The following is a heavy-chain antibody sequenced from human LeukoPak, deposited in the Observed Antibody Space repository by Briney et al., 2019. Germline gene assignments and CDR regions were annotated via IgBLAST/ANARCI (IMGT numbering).Heavy chain of an antibody. J-gene: IGHJ4*02. V-gene: IGHV3-30*18. Sequence: GGSLRLSCAASGFAFSNYGMHWVRQAPGKGLEWVAVISFDGSNKYYADSVKGRFTISRDNSKNTLYLQMNSLRAEDTAVYYRAKDRAVGKVVAATGYFDYWGQGTLVTVSS. CDR1: GFAFSNYG. D-gene: IGHD2-15*01. CDR3: AKDRAVGKVVAATGYFDY. CDR2: ISFDGSNK.